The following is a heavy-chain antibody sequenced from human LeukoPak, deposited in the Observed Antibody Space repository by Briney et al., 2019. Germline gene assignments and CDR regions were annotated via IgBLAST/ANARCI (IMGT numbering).Heavy chain of an antibody. CDR2: ISGSGGST. D-gene: IGHD3-3*01. Sequence: PGGSLRLSCAASGFTFSSYAMSWVRQAPGKGLEWVSAISGSGGSTYYADSVKGRFTISRDNSKNTLYLQMNSLRAEDTAVYYCAKDRGYYDFWSGYYAQLRWFDPWGQGTLVTVSS. J-gene: IGHJ5*02. V-gene: IGHV3-23*01. CDR1: GFTFSSYA. CDR3: AKDRGYYDFWSGYYAQLRWFDP.